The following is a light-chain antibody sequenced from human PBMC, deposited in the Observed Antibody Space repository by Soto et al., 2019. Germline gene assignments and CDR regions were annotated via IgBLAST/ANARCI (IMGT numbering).Light chain of an antibody. CDR3: QQYNNWPFT. Sequence: ERVMTQSPVTLSVSPGERATLSCRASQSVSFNVAWYQQKPGQVPRLLIYSASTRATGIPARFSGSGSGTEFSLTISSLQSEDFAVYYCQQYNNWPFTFGPGTKVDIK. CDR2: SAS. V-gene: IGKV3-15*01. J-gene: IGKJ3*01. CDR1: QSVSFN.